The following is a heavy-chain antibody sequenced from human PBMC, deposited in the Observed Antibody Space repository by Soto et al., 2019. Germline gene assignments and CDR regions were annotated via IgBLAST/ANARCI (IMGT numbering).Heavy chain of an antibody. V-gene: IGHV3-33*01. D-gene: IGHD3-10*01. CDR3: ARDQYYYGSGTYGMDV. CDR1: GFTFSSYG. J-gene: IGHJ6*02. Sequence: GGSLRLSCAASGFTFSSYGMHWVRQAPGKGLEWVAVIWYDGSNKYYADSVKGRFTISRDNSKNTLYLQMNSLRAEDTAVYYCARDQYYYGSGTYGMDVWGQGTTVTVSS. CDR2: IWYDGSNK.